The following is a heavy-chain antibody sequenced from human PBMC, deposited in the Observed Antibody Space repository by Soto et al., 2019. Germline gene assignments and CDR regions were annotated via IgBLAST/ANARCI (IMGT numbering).Heavy chain of an antibody. CDR2: IYYSGST. CDR1: GGSISSGGYY. CDR3: ARRGYSYGPYYYYYTDV. Sequence: SETLSLTCTVSGGSISSGGYYWSWIRQHPGKGLEWIGYIYYSGSTYYNPSLKSRVTISVDTSKNQFSLKLSSVTAADTAVYYCARRGYSYGPYYYYYTDVWGKGTTVTVSS. J-gene: IGHJ6*03. D-gene: IGHD5-18*01. V-gene: IGHV4-31*03.